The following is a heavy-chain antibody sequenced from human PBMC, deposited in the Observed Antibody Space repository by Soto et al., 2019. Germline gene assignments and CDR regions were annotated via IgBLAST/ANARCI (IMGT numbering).Heavy chain of an antibody. CDR3: ARKGGEYSSPNRWFDP. CDR1: GFTFSSYA. V-gene: IGHV3-23*01. CDR2: ISTSGAST. J-gene: IGHJ5*02. D-gene: IGHD6-6*01. Sequence: EVQLLESGGGLVQPGGSLRLSCAASGFTFSSYAMSWVRQAPGKGLEWVSTISTSGASTYYADSVKGRFTISRDNSKNTLDLQMNSLRGEDTAIYYCARKGGEYSSPNRWFDPWGQGTLVTVSS.